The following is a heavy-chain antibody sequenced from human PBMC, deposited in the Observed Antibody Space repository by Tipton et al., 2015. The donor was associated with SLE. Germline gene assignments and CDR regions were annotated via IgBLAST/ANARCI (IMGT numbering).Heavy chain of an antibody. CDR1: GGSFSGYY. CDR2: INHSGST. J-gene: IGHJ4*02. Sequence: TLSLTCAVYGGSFSGYYWSWIRQPPGKGLEWIGEINHSGSTNYNPSLKSRVTISVDTSKNQFSLKLSSVTAADTAVYYCARLLWIQLFDYWGQGTLVTVSS. CDR3: ARLLWIQLFDY. D-gene: IGHD5-18*01. V-gene: IGHV4-34*01.